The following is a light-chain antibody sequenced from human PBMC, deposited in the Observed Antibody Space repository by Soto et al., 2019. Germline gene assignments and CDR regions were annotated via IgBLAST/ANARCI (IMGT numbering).Light chain of an antibody. V-gene: IGKV1-39*01. CDR2: AAS. J-gene: IGKJ2*01. CDR3: QQNYSSPYT. CDR1: QSISTY. Sequence: DIQMTQSPSSLSASVGDRVTISCRASQSISTYLNWYRQKPGKAPDLLIYAASSLQSGVPSRFSGSGSGTDFTLTISSQQPEDFSTYFCQQNYSSPYTLGQGTKLEIK.